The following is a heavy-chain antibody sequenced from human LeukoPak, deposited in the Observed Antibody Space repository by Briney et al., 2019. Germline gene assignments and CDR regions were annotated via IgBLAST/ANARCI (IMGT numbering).Heavy chain of an antibody. D-gene: IGHD3-3*01. Sequence: ASVKVSCKASGYTFTGYYMHWVRQAPGQGLEWMGWINPNSGGTNYAQKFQGRVTMTRDTSISTAYMGLSRLRSDDTAVYYCARFLEGRRLRSGFDYWGQGTLVTVSS. V-gene: IGHV1-2*02. CDR1: GYTFTGYY. J-gene: IGHJ4*02. CDR3: ARFLEGRRLRSGFDY. CDR2: INPNSGGT.